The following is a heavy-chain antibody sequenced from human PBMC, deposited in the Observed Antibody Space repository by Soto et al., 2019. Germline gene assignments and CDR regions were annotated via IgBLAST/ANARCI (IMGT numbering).Heavy chain of an antibody. V-gene: IGHV3-23*01. Sequence: PGGSLRLSCAASGFTFSSYAMSWVRQAPGKGLEWVSAISGSGGSTYYADSVKGRFTISRDNSKNTLYLQMNSLRAEDTAVYYCAKAIGYSSGWYSDYFDYWGQGTLVTVSS. CDR1: GFTFSSYA. J-gene: IGHJ4*02. D-gene: IGHD6-19*01. CDR2: ISGSGGST. CDR3: AKAIGYSSGWYSDYFDY.